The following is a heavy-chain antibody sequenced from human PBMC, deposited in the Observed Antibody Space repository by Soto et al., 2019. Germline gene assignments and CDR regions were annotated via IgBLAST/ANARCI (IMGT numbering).Heavy chain of an antibody. V-gene: IGHV1-69*13. CDR1: GGTFSRYA. CDR2: IIPIFGTA. D-gene: IGHD6-13*01. J-gene: IGHJ4*02. Sequence: GASVKVSCQASGGTFSRYAISWVRQAPGQGLEWMGGIIPIFGTANYAQKFQGRVTITADESTSTLYLQMNSLRAEDTAVYYCAKTWGLRISSSWYYFDYWGQGTLVTVSS. CDR3: AKTWGLRISSSWYYFDY.